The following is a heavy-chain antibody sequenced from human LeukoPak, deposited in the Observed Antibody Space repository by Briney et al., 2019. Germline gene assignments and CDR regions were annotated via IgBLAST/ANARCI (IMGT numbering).Heavy chain of an antibody. V-gene: IGHV4-59*01. D-gene: IGHD5-12*01. CDR1: GGSISHYY. Sequence: PSETLSLTCTVSGGSISHYYWSWIRQPPGKGLEWIGYIYYSGSTNYNPSLKSRVTISVDTSKNQFSLKLSSVTAADTAAYYCARVVSGPLYYYMDVWGKGTTVTVSS. CDR2: IYYSGST. CDR3: ARVVSGPLYYYMDV. J-gene: IGHJ6*03.